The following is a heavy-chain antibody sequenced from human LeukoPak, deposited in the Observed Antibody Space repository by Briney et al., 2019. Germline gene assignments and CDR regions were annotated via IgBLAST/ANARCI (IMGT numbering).Heavy chain of an antibody. V-gene: IGHV1-69*05. CDR2: IISIFGTA. CDR1: GGTFSSYA. Sequence: SVKVSCKASGGTFSSYAISWVRQAPGQGLEWMGGIISIFGTANYAQKFQGRVTITTDESTSTASMELSSLRSEDTAVYYCAREGREAAMGYWGQGTLVTVSS. J-gene: IGHJ4*02. CDR3: AREGREAAMGY. D-gene: IGHD2-8*01.